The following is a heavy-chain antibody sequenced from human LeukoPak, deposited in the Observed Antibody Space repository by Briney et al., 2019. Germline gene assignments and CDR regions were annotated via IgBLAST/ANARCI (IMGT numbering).Heavy chain of an antibody. V-gene: IGHV4-39*07. J-gene: IGHJ5*02. CDR2: IYYSGST. Sequence: SETLSLTCTVSGGSISSSSYYWGWIRQPPGKGLEWIGSIYYSGSTYYNPSLKSRVTISVDTSKNQFSLKLSSVTAADTAVYYCATAHHSLHYYASGSSYHNWFDPWGQGALVTVSS. D-gene: IGHD3-10*01. CDR1: GGSISSSSYY. CDR3: ATAHHSLHYYASGSSYHNWFDP.